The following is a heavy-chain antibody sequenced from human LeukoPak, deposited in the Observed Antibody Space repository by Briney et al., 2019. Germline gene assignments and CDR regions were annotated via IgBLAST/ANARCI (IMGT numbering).Heavy chain of an antibody. J-gene: IGHJ3*02. CDR2: IIPILGIA. CDR1: GVSFSSYG. V-gene: IGHV1-69*04. D-gene: IGHD6-19*01. Sequence: GASVKVSCKASGVSFSSYGISWVRQAPGQGLEWMGRIIPILGIAKYEQKFQGRLTITADKSTITTYMELSSLRSGDTAVYYCARVPSSGWYLSAFDIWGQGTMVTVSS. CDR3: ARVPSSGWYLSAFDI.